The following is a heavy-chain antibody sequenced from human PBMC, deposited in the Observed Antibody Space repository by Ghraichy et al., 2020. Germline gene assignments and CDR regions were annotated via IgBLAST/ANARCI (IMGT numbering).Heavy chain of an antibody. V-gene: IGHV3-23*01. Sequence: GGSLRLSCAASGFTFSSYAMSWVRQAPGKGLEWVSAISGSGGSTYYADSVKGRFTISRDNSKNTLYLQMNSLRAEDTAVYYCARALDYYDSSGYYPAFFDYWGQGTLVTVSS. D-gene: IGHD3-22*01. CDR2: ISGSGGST. CDR1: GFTFSSYA. CDR3: ARALDYYDSSGYYPAFFDY. J-gene: IGHJ4*02.